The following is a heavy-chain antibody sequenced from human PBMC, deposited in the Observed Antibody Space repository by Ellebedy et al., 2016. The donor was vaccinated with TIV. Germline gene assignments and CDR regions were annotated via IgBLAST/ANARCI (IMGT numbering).Heavy chain of an antibody. V-gene: IGHV3-23*01. CDR3: ARDRTPGDGYWVFDN. CDR1: GFTFSRYA. CDR2: IVGSGAQ. J-gene: IGHJ4*02. Sequence: PGGSLRLSCAASGFTFSRYAMTWVRQAPGKGLEWVSGIVGSGAQKYADSVKGRFTISRDNSKSTVDLQMNSLRAEDTAVYFCARDRTPGDGYWVFDNWGQGTLVSVSS. D-gene: IGHD5-18*01.